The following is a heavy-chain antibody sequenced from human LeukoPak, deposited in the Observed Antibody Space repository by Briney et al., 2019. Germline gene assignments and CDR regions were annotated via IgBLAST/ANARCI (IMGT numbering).Heavy chain of an antibody. D-gene: IGHD4-11*01. V-gene: IGHV3-30*18. CDR1: GFTFSSYG. Sequence: GGSLRLSCAASGFTFSSYGMHWVRQAPGKGLEWVAVISYDGSNKYYADSVKGRFTISRDNSKNTLYLQMNSLRAEDTAVCYCAKDFIVTTLYYFDYWGQGTLVTVSS. J-gene: IGHJ4*02. CDR2: ISYDGSNK. CDR3: AKDFIVTTLYYFDY.